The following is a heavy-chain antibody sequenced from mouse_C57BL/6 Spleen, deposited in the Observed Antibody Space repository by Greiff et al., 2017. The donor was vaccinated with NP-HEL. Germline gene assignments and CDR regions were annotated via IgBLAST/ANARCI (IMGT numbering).Heavy chain of an antibody. Sequence: VQLQQSGPELVKPGASVKISCKASGYAFSSSWMNWVKQRPGKGLEWIGRIYPGDGDTNYNGKFKGKATLTADKSSSTAYMQLSSLTSEDSAVYFCASAITTVVAKGFDVWGTGTTVTVSS. V-gene: IGHV1-82*01. CDR2: IYPGDGDT. CDR1: GYAFSSSW. J-gene: IGHJ1*03. D-gene: IGHD1-1*01. CDR3: ASAITTVVAKGFDV.